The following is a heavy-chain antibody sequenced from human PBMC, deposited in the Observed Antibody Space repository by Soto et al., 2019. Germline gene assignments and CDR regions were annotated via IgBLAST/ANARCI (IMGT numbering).Heavy chain of an antibody. J-gene: IGHJ4*02. CDR3: ARGRYGDY. Sequence: QVHLVQSGAEVKKPGASVKVSCKGSGYIFTTYGITWVRQAPGQGLEWMGWISAHNGSTNYAQKLQGRVTVTRHTSTSAAYMELRNLRSDVTAVYYCARGRYGDYGGQGALVTVSS. CDR2: ISAHNGST. V-gene: IGHV1-18*01. CDR1: GYIFTTYG. D-gene: IGHD1-1*01.